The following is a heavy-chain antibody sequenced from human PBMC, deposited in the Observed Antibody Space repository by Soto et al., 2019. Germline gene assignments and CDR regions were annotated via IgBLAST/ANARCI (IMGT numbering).Heavy chain of an antibody. V-gene: IGHV4-59*08. CDR1: GGSISSYY. CDR3: ARLHLLYDYVYFDY. Sequence: SETLSLTCTVSGGSISSYYWSWIRQPPGKGLEWIGYIYYSGSTNYNPSLKSRVTISVDTSKNQFSLKLSSVTAADTAVYYCARLHLLYDYVYFDYWGQGTLVTVSS. D-gene: IGHD3-16*01. CDR2: IYYSGST. J-gene: IGHJ4*02.